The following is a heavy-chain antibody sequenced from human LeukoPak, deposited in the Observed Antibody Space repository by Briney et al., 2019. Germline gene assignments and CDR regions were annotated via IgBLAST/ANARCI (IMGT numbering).Heavy chain of an antibody. CDR2: IKWGGGRT. J-gene: IGHJ6*04. D-gene: IGHD3-10*02. CDR3: AEVGITMIGGV. Sequence: GGSLRLSCAASGFTFDDHGMSWVRQAPGKGLEWVACIKWGGGRTDYADSVKGRFTFSRTNAKNSLYLQMTGLRAEATAVYYFAEVGITMIGGVWGKGTTVTITA. CDR1: GFTFDDHG. V-gene: IGHV3-20*04.